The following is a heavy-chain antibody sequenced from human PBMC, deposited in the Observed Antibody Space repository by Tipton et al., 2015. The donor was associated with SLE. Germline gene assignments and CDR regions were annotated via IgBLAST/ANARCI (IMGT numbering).Heavy chain of an antibody. CDR1: GGSISSSGYD. CDR3: ARINVPTAMYFYYYYMDV. J-gene: IGHJ6*03. V-gene: IGHV4-39*07. CDR2: FYHSGST. D-gene: IGHD2-2*01. Sequence: TLSLTCTVSGGSISSSGYDWGWLRQPPGKGLEWIGSFYHSGSTYYNPSIKSQVTISVDTSKNQFSLKLRSVTAADTAQYYCARINVPTAMYFYYYYMDVWGNGTTVTVSS.